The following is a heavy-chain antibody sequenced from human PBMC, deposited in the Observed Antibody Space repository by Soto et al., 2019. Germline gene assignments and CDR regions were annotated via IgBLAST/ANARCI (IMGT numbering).Heavy chain of an antibody. J-gene: IGHJ4*02. CDR2: IISNSDYI. D-gene: IGHD2-21*02. V-gene: IGHV3-21*01. CDR1: GFTFSSYS. Sequence: EVQLVESGGGLVKPGGSLRLSCAASGFTFSSYSLNWVRQAPGKGLEWVSSIISNSDYIFYAASVKGRFTISRDNAENSLYLQMKSLRAEDTAVYYCARVRDSNSQIDYWGQGTLVTVSS. CDR3: ARVRDSNSQIDY.